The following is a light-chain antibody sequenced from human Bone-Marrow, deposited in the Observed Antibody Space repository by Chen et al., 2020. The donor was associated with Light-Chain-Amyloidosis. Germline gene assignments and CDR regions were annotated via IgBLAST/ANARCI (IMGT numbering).Light chain of an antibody. J-gene: IGKJ1*01. CDR1: QSISTW. Sequence: DTQMTQSPSTLSVSVGDRVTITCRASQSISTWLAWYQQKPGKAPKLLISKASNLESGVPSRFSGSGSGTEFTLTISSLQPDDVATYYCQQYNSYWTFGQGTKVEIK. CDR2: KAS. CDR3: QQYNSYWT. V-gene: IGKV1-5*03.